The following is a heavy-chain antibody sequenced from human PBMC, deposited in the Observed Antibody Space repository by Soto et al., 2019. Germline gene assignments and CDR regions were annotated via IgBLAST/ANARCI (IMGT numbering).Heavy chain of an antibody. CDR2: ISSSSSYI. J-gene: IGHJ4*02. Sequence: GSLRLSCSASGFTFSSYSMNWVRQAPGKGLEWVSSISSSSSYIYYADSVKGRFTISRDNAKNSLYLQMNSLRAEDTAVYYCARDLSQYYYGSGSYSPFDYWGQGTLVTVSS. V-gene: IGHV3-21*01. CDR1: GFTFSSYS. D-gene: IGHD3-10*01. CDR3: ARDLSQYYYGSGSYSPFDY.